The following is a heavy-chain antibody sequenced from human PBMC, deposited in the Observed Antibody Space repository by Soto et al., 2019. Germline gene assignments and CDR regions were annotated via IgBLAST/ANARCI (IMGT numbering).Heavy chain of an antibody. CDR1: GGSISSYY. CDR2: IYYSGST. CDR3: ARGDFPDPVPLWYFDL. V-gene: IGHV4-59*01. Sequence: QVQLQESGPGLVKPSETLSLTCTVSGGSISSYYWSWIRQPPGKGLEWIGYIYYSGSTNYNPSLKSRVTISVDTSKNQFSLKLSSVTAADTAVYYCARGDFPDPVPLWYFDLWGRGTLVTVSS. J-gene: IGHJ2*01.